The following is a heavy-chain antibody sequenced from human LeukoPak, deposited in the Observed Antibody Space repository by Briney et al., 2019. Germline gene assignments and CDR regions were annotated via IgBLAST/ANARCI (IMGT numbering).Heavy chain of an antibody. CDR2: ISSSSSYI. V-gene: IGHV3-21*01. J-gene: IGHJ4*02. D-gene: IGHD4-17*01. CDR1: GFTFSSYS. CDR3: ARENDDYGDFSDY. Sequence: GGSLRLSCAASGFTFSSYSMTWVRRAPGKGLEWVSSISSSSSYIYYADSVKGRFTISRDNAKNSLYLQMNSLRAEDTAVYYCARENDDYGDFSDYWGQGTLVTVSS.